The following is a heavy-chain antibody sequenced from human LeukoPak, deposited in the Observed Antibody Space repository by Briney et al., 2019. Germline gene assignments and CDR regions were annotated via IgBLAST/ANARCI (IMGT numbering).Heavy chain of an antibody. CDR3: ATVARSIVGATYWGDAFDI. J-gene: IGHJ3*02. CDR1: GFTFSSYG. CDR2: IRYDGSNK. V-gene: IGHV3-30*02. Sequence: PGGSLRLSCAASGFTFSSYGMHWVRQAPGKGLEWVAFIRYDGSNKYYADSVKGRFTISRDNSKNTLYLQMNSLRAEDTAVYYCATVARSIVGATYWGDAFDIWGQGTMVTVSS. D-gene: IGHD1-26*01.